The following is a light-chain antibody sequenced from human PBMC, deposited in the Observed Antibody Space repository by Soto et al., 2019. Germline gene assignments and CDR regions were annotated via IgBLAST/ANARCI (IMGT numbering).Light chain of an antibody. J-gene: IGKJ1*01. CDR3: QQYHSYCT. CDR2: DAS. V-gene: IGKV1-5*01. Sequence: DFQMTQSPSTLSASVGDRVTITCRASQNIRSRLAWFQQKPGKATKILIYDASSLESGVPQRFSGSGSGTEFTLTISSLQTDDFSTYYCQQYHSYCTFGQGTKVE. CDR1: QNIRSR.